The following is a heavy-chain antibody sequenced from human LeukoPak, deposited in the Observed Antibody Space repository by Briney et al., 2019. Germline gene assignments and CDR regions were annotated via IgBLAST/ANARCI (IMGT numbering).Heavy chain of an antibody. D-gene: IGHD2-2*02. Sequence: SETPSLTCTVSGGSISSYYWSWIRQPAGKGLEWIGRIYTSGSTNYNPSLKSRVTMSVDTSKNQFSLKLSSVTAADTAVYYCARDRHPYIYFDYWGQGTLVTVSS. CDR2: IYTSGST. J-gene: IGHJ4*02. CDR1: GGSISSYY. CDR3: ARDRHPYIYFDY. V-gene: IGHV4-4*07.